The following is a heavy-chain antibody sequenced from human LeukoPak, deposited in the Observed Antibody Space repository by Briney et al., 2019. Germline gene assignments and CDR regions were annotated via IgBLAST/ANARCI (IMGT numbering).Heavy chain of an antibody. Sequence: ASVKVSCKASGYTFTNYGISWVRQDPGQGLEWMGWISTYSGNTNYVQKLQGRVTMTTDTSTNTAYMELRSLRSDDTAVYYCARGRAAADDFDYWGQGTLVTVSS. D-gene: IGHD6-13*01. CDR2: ISTYSGNT. V-gene: IGHV1-18*04. CDR3: ARGRAAADDFDY. J-gene: IGHJ4*02. CDR1: GYTFTNYG.